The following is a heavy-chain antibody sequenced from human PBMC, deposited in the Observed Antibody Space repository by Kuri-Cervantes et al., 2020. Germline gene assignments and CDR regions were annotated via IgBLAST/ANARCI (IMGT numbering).Heavy chain of an antibody. D-gene: IGHD6-13*01. CDR1: GYTFTGYH. Sequence: ASVKVSCKASGYTFTGYHVHWVRQAPGQGLEWMGWINPNSGGTNYAQKFQGRVTMTRDTSISTAYMELSRLRSDDTAVYYCARDDSSWDAIDYWGQGTLVTVSS. V-gene: IGHV1-2*02. J-gene: IGHJ4*02. CDR2: INPNSGGT. CDR3: ARDDSSWDAIDY.